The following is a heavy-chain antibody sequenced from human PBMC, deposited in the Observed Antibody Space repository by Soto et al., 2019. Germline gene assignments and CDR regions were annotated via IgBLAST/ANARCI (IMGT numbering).Heavy chain of an antibody. CDR1: GASITTYY. Sequence: NPSLTCDVSGASITTYYWSWIRQAPGKGLEWIGNVYHTGSTDYSSSLRSRVTISVDTSKNQFSLNMNSVAAADTAVYYCARRLFGSGWTLDSWGQGALVTVSS. J-gene: IGHJ4*02. CDR3: ARRLFGSGWTLDS. CDR2: VYHTGST. V-gene: IGHV4-59*13. D-gene: IGHD6-19*01.